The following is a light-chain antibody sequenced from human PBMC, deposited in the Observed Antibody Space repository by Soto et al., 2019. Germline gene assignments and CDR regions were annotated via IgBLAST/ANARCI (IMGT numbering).Light chain of an antibody. V-gene: IGKV3-20*01. J-gene: IGKJ1*01. CDR3: QQYHTSPLT. CDR1: QSVSSSY. Sequence: EIVLTQSPGTLSLSPGERATFSCRASQSVSSSYIAWYQQKRGQAPRRLIYGASIRATGIPDRFSGSGSGTDFTLTISRLEPEDFALYYCQQYHTSPLTCGQGTKVDI. CDR2: GAS.